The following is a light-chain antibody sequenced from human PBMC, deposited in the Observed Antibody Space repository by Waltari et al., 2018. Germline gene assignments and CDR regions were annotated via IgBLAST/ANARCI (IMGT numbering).Light chain of an antibody. CDR2: DAS. V-gene: IGKV1-33*01. J-gene: IGKJ1*01. CDR1: QDVINY. Sequence: DMQMTQSPASLSASVGDRVTIACRPSQDVINYINWYQQKPGKAPQLLIYDASTLKTGVPSRFSGRQSGTSFTLTIRGLQPEDVGTYYCQHSGAFGQGTTVEI. CDR3: QHSGA.